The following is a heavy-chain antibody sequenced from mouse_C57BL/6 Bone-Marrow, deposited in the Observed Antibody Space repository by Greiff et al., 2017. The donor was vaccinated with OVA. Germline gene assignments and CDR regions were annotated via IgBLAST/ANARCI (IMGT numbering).Heavy chain of an antibody. CDR1: GYTFTSYG. Sequence: VQGVESGAELARPGASVKLSCKASGYTFTSYGISWVKQRTGQGLEWIGEIYPRSGNTYYNEKFKGKATLTADKSSSTAYMELRSLTSEDSAVYFCARGLLLFDYWGQGTTLTVSS. D-gene: IGHD2-3*01. J-gene: IGHJ2*01. CDR2: IYPRSGNT. V-gene: IGHV1-81*01. CDR3: ARGLLLFDY.